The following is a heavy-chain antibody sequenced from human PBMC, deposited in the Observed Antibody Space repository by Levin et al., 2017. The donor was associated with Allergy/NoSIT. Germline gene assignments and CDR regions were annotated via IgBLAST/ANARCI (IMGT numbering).Heavy chain of an antibody. CDR1: GFPLSTSGMR. D-gene: IGHD3-10*01. Sequence: SGPTLVKPTQTLTLTCTFSGFPLSTSGMRVSWILKPPGKALEWLARIDWDDDKFYSTSLKTRLTISKDTSKNQVVLTMTNMDPVDTATYYCARARGPGEYFDYWGQGTLVTVSS. CDR2: IDWDDDK. V-gene: IGHV2-70*04. J-gene: IGHJ4*02. CDR3: ARARGPGEYFDY.